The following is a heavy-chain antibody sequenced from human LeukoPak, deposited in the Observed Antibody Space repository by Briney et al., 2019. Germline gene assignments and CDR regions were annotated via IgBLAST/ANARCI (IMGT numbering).Heavy chain of an antibody. V-gene: IGHV4-39*01. CDR1: GGSISSSSYY. Sequence: SETLSLTCTVSGGSISSSSYYWGWIRQPPGTGLEWIGSIYYSGSTYYNPSLKSRVTISVDTSKNQFSLKLSSVTAADTAVYYCARHSTMALTDFDYWGQGTLVTVSS. CDR2: IYYSGST. D-gene: IGHD3-10*01. CDR3: ARHSTMALTDFDY. J-gene: IGHJ4*02.